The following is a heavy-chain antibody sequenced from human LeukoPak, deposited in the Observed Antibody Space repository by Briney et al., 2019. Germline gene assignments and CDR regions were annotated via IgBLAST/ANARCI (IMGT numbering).Heavy chain of an antibody. V-gene: IGHV3-30*18. CDR1: GFTLSSYV. D-gene: IGHD6-19*01. J-gene: IGHJ4*02. CDR3: AKAHISGWYYFDY. Sequence: PGRSLRLSCAASGFTLSSYVMHWGRQAPGKGLEWLAVISYDGSSTYYADSVKGRFTISRDSSKNTLYLQMNSLRAEDTAVYYCAKAHISGWYYFDYWGQGTLVTVSS. CDR2: ISYDGSST.